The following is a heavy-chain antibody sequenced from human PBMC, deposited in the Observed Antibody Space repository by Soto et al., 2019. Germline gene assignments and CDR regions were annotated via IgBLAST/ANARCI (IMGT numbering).Heavy chain of an antibody. CDR3: ARSYGGKRYYYGMDV. CDR2: IIPIFGTA. V-gene: IGHV1-69*13. D-gene: IGHD4-17*01. CDR1: GGTFSSYS. Sequence: ASVKVSCKASGGTFSSYSISWVRQAPGQGLEWMGGIIPIFGTANYAQKFQGRVTITADESTSTAYMELSSLRSEDTAVYYCARSYGGKRYYYGMDVWGQGTTVTVSS. J-gene: IGHJ6*02.